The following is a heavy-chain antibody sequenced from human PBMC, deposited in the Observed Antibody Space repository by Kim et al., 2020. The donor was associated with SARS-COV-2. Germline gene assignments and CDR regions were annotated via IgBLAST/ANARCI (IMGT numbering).Heavy chain of an antibody. Sequence: SETLSLTCAVYGGSFSGYYWSWIRQPPGKGLEWIGEINHSGSTNYNPSLKSRVTISVDTSKNQFSLKLSSVTAADTAVYYCARGLGTTDYWGQGTLVTVSS. CDR2: INHSGST. D-gene: IGHD4-17*01. CDR1: GGSFSGYY. CDR3: ARGLGTTDY. V-gene: IGHV4-34*01. J-gene: IGHJ4*02.